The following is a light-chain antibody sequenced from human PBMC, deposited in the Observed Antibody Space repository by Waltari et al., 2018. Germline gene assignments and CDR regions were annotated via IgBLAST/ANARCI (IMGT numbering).Light chain of an antibody. J-gene: IGKJ1*01. CDR2: DAS. V-gene: IGKV3-20*01. Sequence: EIVLTQSPGPLSLSPGERATLACRARESVRRALAWYQQRPGQAPRLLIYDASSRATGIPDRFSGSGSGTDFSLTISRLEPEDFALYYCQHYRSLPVTFGQGTKVEIK. CDR3: QHYRSLPVT. CDR1: ESVRRA.